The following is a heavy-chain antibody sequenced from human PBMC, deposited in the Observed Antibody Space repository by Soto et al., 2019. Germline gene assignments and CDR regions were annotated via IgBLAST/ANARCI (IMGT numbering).Heavy chain of an antibody. CDR3: VRTRWQTAMADYGDYAYYFDY. CDR1: GGTFSSYA. D-gene: IGHD4-17*01. J-gene: IGHJ4*02. V-gene: IGHV1-69*01. Sequence: QVQLVQSGAEVKKPGSSVKVSCKASGGTFSSYAISWVRQAPGQGLEWMGGIIPIFGTANYAQKFQGRVTITADESTSTAYMELSSLRSEDTAVYYCVRTRWQTAMADYGDYAYYFDYWGQGTLVTVSS. CDR2: IIPIFGTA.